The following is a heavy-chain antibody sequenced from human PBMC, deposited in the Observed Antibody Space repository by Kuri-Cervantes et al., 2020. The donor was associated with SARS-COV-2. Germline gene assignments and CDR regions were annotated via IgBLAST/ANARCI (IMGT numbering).Heavy chain of an antibody. CDR1: GFTFDDYA. Sequence: LSLTCAASGFTFDDYAMHWVRQAPGKGLEWVSGISWNSGSIGYADSVKGRFTISRDNAKNSLYLQMNSLRAEDTAVYYCARDLRRSRQGGAFHIWGQGTMVTVSS. D-gene: IGHD2-2*01. CDR3: ARDLRRSRQGGAFHI. J-gene: IGHJ3*02. CDR2: ISWNSGSI. V-gene: IGHV3-9*01.